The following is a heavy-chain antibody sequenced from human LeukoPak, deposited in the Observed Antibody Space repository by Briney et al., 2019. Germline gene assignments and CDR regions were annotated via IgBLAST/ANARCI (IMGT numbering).Heavy chain of an antibody. J-gene: IGHJ4*02. CDR1: GFTFSNAW. CDR3: TTTLLEHIVVDVGVDY. Sequence: GGSLRLSCAASGFTFSNAWMSWVRQAPGKGLEWVGRIKSKTDGGTTDYAAPVKGRFTISRDDSKNTLYLQMNSLKTEDTAVYYCTTTLLEHIVVDVGVDYWGQGTLVTVSS. CDR2: IKSKTDGGTT. V-gene: IGHV3-15*01. D-gene: IGHD2-21*01.